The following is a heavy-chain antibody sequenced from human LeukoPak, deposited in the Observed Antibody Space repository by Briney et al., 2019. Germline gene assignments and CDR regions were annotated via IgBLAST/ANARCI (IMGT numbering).Heavy chain of an antibody. Sequence: GGSLRLSCAASGFTFRSYAMSWVRQAPGKGLEWISTISGSGGSTYYADSVKGRFTISRDNAKNTLYLQMNSLRAEDTAIYYCAKATKHFYYYYYMDVWGKGTTVTVSS. CDR1: GFTFRSYA. CDR3: AKATKHFYYYYYMDV. CDR2: ISGSGGST. D-gene: IGHD3-3*02. J-gene: IGHJ6*03. V-gene: IGHV3-23*01.